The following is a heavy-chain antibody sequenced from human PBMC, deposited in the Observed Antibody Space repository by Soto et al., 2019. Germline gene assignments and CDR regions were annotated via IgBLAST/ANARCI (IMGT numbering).Heavy chain of an antibody. J-gene: IGHJ4*02. CDR2: ISYDGSNK. V-gene: IGHV3-30-3*01. CDR1: GFTFSSYA. CDR3: AREVAPITTDY. D-gene: IGHD3-22*01. Sequence: GSLRLSCAASGFTFSSYAMHWVRQAPGKGLEWVAVISYDGSNKYYADSVKGRFTISRDNSKNTLYLQMNSLRAEDTAVYYCAREVAPITTDYWGQGTLVTVSS.